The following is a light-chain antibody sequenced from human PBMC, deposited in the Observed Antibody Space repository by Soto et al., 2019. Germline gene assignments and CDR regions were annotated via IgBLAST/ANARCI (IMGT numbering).Light chain of an antibody. CDR3: QQRSNWPPEIT. J-gene: IGKJ5*01. CDR1: QSVTSSY. CDR2: DVF. V-gene: IGKV3-11*01. Sequence: VLTQSPGTLSLSPGERATLSCRASQSVTSSYLAWYQQKPGQAPRLLIYDVFNRATGIPARFSGSGSGTDFTLTISSLEPEDFAVYYCQQRSNWPPEITFGQGTRLEIK.